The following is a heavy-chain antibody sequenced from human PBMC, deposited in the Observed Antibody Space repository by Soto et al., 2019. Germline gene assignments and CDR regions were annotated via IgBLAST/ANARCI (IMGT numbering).Heavy chain of an antibody. CDR1: GGSFSGYY. Sequence: SETLSLTCAVYGGSFSGYYWSWIRQPPGKWLEWIGEINHSGSTNYNPSLKSRVTISVDTSKNQFSLKLSSVTAADTAVYYCARADIVVVVAATEINDYYYYGMDVWGQGTTVTVSS. J-gene: IGHJ6*02. V-gene: IGHV4-34*01. D-gene: IGHD2-15*01. CDR2: INHSGST. CDR3: ARADIVVVVAATEINDYYYYGMDV.